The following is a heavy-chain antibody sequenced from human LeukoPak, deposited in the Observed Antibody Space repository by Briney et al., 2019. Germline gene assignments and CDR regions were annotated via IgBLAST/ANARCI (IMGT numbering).Heavy chain of an antibody. CDR2: MNPNSGNT. D-gene: IGHD2-2*01. CDR3: ARCPSSWLLSGSYYYYGMDV. CDR1: GYTFTSYD. Sequence: ASVKASCTASGYTFTSYDINWVRQATGQGLEWMGWMNPNSGNTGYAQKFQGRVTMTRNTSISTAYMELSSLRSEDTAVYYCARCPSSWLLSGSYYYYGMDVWGQGTTVTVSS. V-gene: IGHV1-8*01. J-gene: IGHJ6*02.